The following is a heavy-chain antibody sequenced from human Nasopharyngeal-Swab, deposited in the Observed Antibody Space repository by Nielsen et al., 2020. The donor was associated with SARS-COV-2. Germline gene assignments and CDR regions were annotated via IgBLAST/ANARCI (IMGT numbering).Heavy chain of an antibody. D-gene: IGHD6-19*01. CDR2: ISYDGSNK. Sequence: GESLKISCAASGFTFSSYAMHWVRQAPGKGLGWVAVISYDGSNKYYADSVKGRFTISRDNSKNTLYLQMNSLRAEDTAVYYCARDRGIAVAGNYYYYGMDVWGQGTTVTVSS. CDR1: GFTFSSYA. J-gene: IGHJ6*02. V-gene: IGHV3-30-3*01. CDR3: ARDRGIAVAGNYYYYGMDV.